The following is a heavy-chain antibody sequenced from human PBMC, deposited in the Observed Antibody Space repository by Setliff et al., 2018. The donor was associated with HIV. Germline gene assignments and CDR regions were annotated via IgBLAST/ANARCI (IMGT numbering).Heavy chain of an antibody. V-gene: IGHV3-21*01. CDR1: GFGFTFSSYC. J-gene: IGHJ6*03. CDR3: ARSGGIGNYHWDV. CDR2: ISYGSTYV. D-gene: IGHD3-16*01. Sequence: GSLRLSCVASGFGFTFSSYCMDWFRQAPGKGLEWVSSISYGSTYVYQSDSVRGRFTISRDDAKKSLYLQMSSLGAEDTAVYYCARSGGIGNYHWDVWGKGTTVTVSS.